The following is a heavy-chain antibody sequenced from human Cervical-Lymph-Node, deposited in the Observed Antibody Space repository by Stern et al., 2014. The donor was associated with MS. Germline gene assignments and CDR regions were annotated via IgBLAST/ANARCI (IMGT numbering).Heavy chain of an antibody. CDR3: AKDRSLSWTFDY. V-gene: IGHV3-30*18. CDR1: GFTFSSSG. CDR2: ISDDGREK. D-gene: IGHD6-13*01. Sequence: VQLVESGGGVVQPGRSLRLSCAASGFTFSSSGMHWVRQAPGKGLAWEAVISDDGREKYYADSVKGRFTISRDRSKNTVYLQMDSLRAEDTAVYYCAKDRSLSWTFDYWGQGTLVTVSS. J-gene: IGHJ4*02.